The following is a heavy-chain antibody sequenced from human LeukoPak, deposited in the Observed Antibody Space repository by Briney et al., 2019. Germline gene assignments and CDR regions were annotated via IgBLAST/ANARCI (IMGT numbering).Heavy chain of an antibody. Sequence: ASVKVSCKASGYSFTGYYMHWVRQAPGQGLEWMGRINPNSGGTNYAQKFQRRVTMTRDTTISTAYMELSRLRSDDTAVYYCAGDRGSDSNLDYWGQGTLVTVSS. CDR3: AGDRGSDSNLDY. V-gene: IGHV1-2*06. D-gene: IGHD3-22*01. CDR2: INPNSGGT. CDR1: GYSFTGYY. J-gene: IGHJ4*02.